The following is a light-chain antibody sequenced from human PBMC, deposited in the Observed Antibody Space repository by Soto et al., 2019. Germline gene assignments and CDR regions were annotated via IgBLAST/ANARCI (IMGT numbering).Light chain of an antibody. J-gene: IGKJ5*01. CDR2: GAS. V-gene: IGKV3D-15*02. CDR1: QTISTS. Sequence: EVVMKQSPATLSVSPRERATISCRASQTISTSLAWYQQKPGQAPRLLIYGASTRAAGIPARFSGSGSGTDFTLTISRLEPEDFAVFYCQQYGNSPITFGQGTRLEIK. CDR3: QQYGNSPIT.